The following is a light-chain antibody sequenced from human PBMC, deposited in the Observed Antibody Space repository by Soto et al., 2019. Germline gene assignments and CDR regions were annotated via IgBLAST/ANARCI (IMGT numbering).Light chain of an antibody. Sequence: EIVLTQSPGTLSLSPGERATLSCRASQSVSSSYLAWYQQKPGQAPRLLIYGASSRATGIPARFSGSGSGTDFTLTISRLEPEDFAVYYCQQRSNWPITFGQGTRLE. CDR3: QQRSNWPIT. J-gene: IGKJ5*01. CDR2: GAS. V-gene: IGKV3D-20*02. CDR1: QSVSSSY.